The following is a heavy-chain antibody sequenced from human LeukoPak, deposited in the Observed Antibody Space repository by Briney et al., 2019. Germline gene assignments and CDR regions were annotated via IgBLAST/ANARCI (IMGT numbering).Heavy chain of an antibody. J-gene: IGHJ4*02. D-gene: IGHD5-24*01. CDR3: ARGQDGYNSG. Sequence: PSETLSLTCTVSGGSISSSSYYWGWIRQPPGKGLEWIGSIYYSGNTYYNPSLKSRVIISVDTSKNQFSLKLSSVTAADTAVYYCARGQDGYNSGWGQGTLVTVSS. CDR2: IYYSGNT. V-gene: IGHV4-39*07. CDR1: GGSISSSSYY.